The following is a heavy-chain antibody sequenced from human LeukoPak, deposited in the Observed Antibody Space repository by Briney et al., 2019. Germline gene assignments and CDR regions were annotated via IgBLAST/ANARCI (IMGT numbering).Heavy chain of an antibody. CDR2: INWNGIRT. V-gene: IGHV3-20*04. CDR1: GFTFSSYG. J-gene: IGHJ6*03. D-gene: IGHD3-22*01. Sequence: GGSLRLSCAASGFTFSSYGMHWVRQAPGKGLEWVSGINWNGIRTTYADSVKGRFTISRDNAKNSLYLQMDSLRAEDTAFYYCARAPLTRYWYESSFDHDTFYYYMDVWGKGTTVTVSS. CDR3: ARAPLTRYWYESSFDHDTFYYYMDV.